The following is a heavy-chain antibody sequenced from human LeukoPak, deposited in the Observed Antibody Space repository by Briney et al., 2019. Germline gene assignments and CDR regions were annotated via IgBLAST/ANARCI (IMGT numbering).Heavy chain of an antibody. J-gene: IGHJ4*02. Sequence: GESLQISCQGSGYSFTTYWIGWVRQMPGKGLEWMGIIYPADSDTRYSPSFQGQVTISADKSISTAYLQWSSLKASDTAMYYCARHGDIPFDYWGQGTLVTVSS. D-gene: IGHD4-17*01. CDR3: ARHGDIPFDY. CDR2: IYPADSDT. V-gene: IGHV5-51*01. CDR1: GYSFTTYW.